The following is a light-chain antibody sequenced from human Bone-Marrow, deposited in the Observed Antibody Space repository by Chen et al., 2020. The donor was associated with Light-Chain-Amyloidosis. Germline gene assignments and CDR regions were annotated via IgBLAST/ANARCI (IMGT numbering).Light chain of an antibody. J-gene: IGLJ2*01. Sequence: SYELTQPPSVSVSPGQTARITCSGDDLPTKYAYWYQQKPGQAPVLVIPRDTERPAGISERFSGSSSGTKATLTIRGVQAVDEADYHCQSADSSGTYEVIFGGGTKLTVL. CDR1: DLPTKY. V-gene: IGLV3-25*03. CDR3: QSADSSGTYEVI. CDR2: RDT.